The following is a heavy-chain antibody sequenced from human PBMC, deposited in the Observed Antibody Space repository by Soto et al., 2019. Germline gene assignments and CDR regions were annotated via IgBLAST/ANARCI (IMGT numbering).Heavy chain of an antibody. V-gene: IGHV1-18*01. CDR1: GYTFTSYG. CDR2: ISAYNGNT. D-gene: IGHD2-2*02. CDR3: ARDIVVVPAAIRFDP. J-gene: IGHJ5*02. Sequence: QVQLVQSGAEVKKPGASVKVSCKASGYTFTSYGISWVRQAPGQGLEWMGWISAYNGNTNYAQKLQGRVTMTTDTSTSTADMELRSLRSDDTAVYYCARDIVVVPAAIRFDPWGQGTLVTVSS.